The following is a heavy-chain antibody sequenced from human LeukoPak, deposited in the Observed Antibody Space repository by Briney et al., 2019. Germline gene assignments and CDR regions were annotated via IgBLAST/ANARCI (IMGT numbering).Heavy chain of an antibody. Sequence: GGSLRLSCAASAFSLTDSSVHWVRQASGKGLEWLGRIRNKASTYAKAYAAPVKGRFTNSRDDSKHTAYLQMNSLKIDDTAVYYCTANGDNSDFWGQGTLVTVSS. D-gene: IGHD2-21*02. J-gene: IGHJ4*02. V-gene: IGHV3-73*01. CDR1: AFSLTDSS. CDR2: IRNKASTYAK. CDR3: TANGDNSDF.